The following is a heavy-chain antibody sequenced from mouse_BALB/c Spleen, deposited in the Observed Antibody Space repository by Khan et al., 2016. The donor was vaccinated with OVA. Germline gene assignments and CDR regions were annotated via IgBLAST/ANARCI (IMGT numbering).Heavy chain of an antibody. V-gene: IGHV14-3*02. CDR3: AHSLLLYAMDY. J-gene: IGHJ4*01. CDR2: IDPANGKT. Sequence: VQLQQSGAEFVKSGASVKLSCTASGFNIKDTYIHWVKQRPEQGLEWIGRIDPANGKTNYDPKFQGKATITADNSSNTGYLHLSSLTSEDTVVYYCAHSLLLYAMDYWGHGTSVTVSS. D-gene: IGHD1-2*01. CDR1: GFNIKDTY.